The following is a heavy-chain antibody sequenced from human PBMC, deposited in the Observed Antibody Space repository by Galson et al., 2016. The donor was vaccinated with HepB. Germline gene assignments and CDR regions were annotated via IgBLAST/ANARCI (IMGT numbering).Heavy chain of an antibody. J-gene: IGHJ5*02. CDR1: GFTSSNYA. CDR3: AKDTRSGFYGRWFDP. CDR2: ISGSGGSP. Sequence: SLRLSCAASGFTSSNYAMSWVRQAPGKGLEWVSAISGSGGSPYYADSVKGRFTISRDNSKNTLYLQMNSLRVEDTALYYCAKDTRSGFYGRWFDPGGQGTLVTVSS. V-gene: IGHV3-23*01. D-gene: IGHD3-3*01.